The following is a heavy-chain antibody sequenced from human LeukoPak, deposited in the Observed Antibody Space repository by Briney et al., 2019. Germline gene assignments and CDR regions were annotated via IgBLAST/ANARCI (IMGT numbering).Heavy chain of an antibody. CDR1: GYSISSGYY. V-gene: IGHV4-38-2*02. Sequence: PSETLSLTCTVSGYSISSGYYWGWIRQPPGKGLEWIGSIYHSGSTYYNPSLKSRVTISVDTSKNQFSLKLSSVTAADTAVYYCARRAYDSSGYYYTFDYWGQGTLVTVSS. CDR2: IYHSGST. CDR3: ARRAYDSSGYYYTFDY. J-gene: IGHJ4*02. D-gene: IGHD3-22*01.